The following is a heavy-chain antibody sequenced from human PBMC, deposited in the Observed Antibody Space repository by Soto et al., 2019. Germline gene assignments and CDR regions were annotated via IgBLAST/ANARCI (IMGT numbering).Heavy chain of an antibody. CDR1: GYTFTSYG. D-gene: IGHD2-15*01. V-gene: IGHV1-18*01. J-gene: IGHJ3*02. CDR3: ARDLDCSGGSCYPAFDI. CDR2: ISAYNGNT. Sequence: ASVKVSCKASGYTFTSYGISWVRQAPGQGLEWMGWISAYNGNTNYAQKLQSRVTMTTDTSTSTAYMELRSLRSDDTAVYYCARDLDCSGGSCYPAFDIWGQGTMVTVS.